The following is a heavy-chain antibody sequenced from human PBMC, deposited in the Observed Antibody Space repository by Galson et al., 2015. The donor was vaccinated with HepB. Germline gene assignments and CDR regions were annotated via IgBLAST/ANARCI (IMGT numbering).Heavy chain of an antibody. Sequence: SLRLSCAASGFTFSRYAMHWVRQAPGKGLEWVAVILYDGSNKYYADSVKGRFTISRDNSKNTLYLQMNSLRAEDTAVYYCARDLVQPLMVRGVKKEGLYYYYGMDVWGQGTTVTVSS. D-gene: IGHD3-10*01. V-gene: IGHV3-30-3*01. CDR3: ARDLVQPLMVRGVKKEGLYYYYGMDV. CDR1: GFTFSRYA. J-gene: IGHJ6*02. CDR2: ILYDGSNK.